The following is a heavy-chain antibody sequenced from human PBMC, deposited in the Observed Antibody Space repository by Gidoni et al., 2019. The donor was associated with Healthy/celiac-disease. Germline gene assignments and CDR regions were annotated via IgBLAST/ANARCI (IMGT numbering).Heavy chain of an antibody. J-gene: IGHJ4*02. Sequence: EVQVVESGGGLVQPGGSLRLPCAASGFTFSSDWMSWVRQAPGTGLECVANIKQDGSEKYYVDSVKGRFTISRDNAKNSLYLQMNSLRAEDTAVYYCARVGLRELIDYWGQGTLVTVSS. CDR2: IKQDGSEK. V-gene: IGHV3-7*03. D-gene: IGHD1-26*01. CDR1: GFTFSSDW. CDR3: ARVGLRELIDY.